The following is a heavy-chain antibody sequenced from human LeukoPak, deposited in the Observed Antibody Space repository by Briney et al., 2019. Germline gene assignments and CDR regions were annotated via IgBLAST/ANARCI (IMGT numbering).Heavy chain of an antibody. Sequence: GGSLRLSCAASGFTFSRHNMNWVRQAPGKGLEWISYISSSSSTLYYADSVEGRFTISRDNAMNSLYLQMDSLRAEDTAVYYCTRIYGSGSYYTDWGQGTLVTVSS. CDR2: ISSSSSTL. CDR3: TRIYGSGSYYTD. D-gene: IGHD3-10*01. J-gene: IGHJ4*02. CDR1: GFTFSRHN. V-gene: IGHV3-48*01.